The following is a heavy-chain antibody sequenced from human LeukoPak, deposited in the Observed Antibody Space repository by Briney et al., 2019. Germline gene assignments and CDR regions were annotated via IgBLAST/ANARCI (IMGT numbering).Heavy chain of an antibody. V-gene: IGHV1-46*01. J-gene: IGHJ4*02. Sequence: ASVKVSCKASGYTFTSYYMHWVRQAPGQGLEWMGIINPSGGSTSYAQKFQGRVTMTRDTSTSTVYMELSSLRSEDTAVYYCARSAGYYYDSSGLDYWGQGTLVTVSS. D-gene: IGHD3-22*01. CDR1: GYTFTSYY. CDR3: ARSAGYYYDSSGLDY. CDR2: INPSGGST.